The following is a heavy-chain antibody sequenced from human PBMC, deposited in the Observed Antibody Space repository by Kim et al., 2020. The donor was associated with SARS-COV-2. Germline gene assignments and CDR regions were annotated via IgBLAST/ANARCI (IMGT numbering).Heavy chain of an antibody. J-gene: IGHJ3*02. D-gene: IGHD3-3*01. Sequence: GGSLRLSCAASGFTFSSYSMNWVRQAPGKGLEWVSSISCSSSYIYYADSVKGRFTISRDNAKNSLYLQMNSLRAEDTAVYYCARDGYYRDAFDIWGQGTMVTVSS. CDR2: ISCSSSYI. CDR1: GFTFSSYS. CDR3: ARDGYYRDAFDI. V-gene: IGHV3-21*01.